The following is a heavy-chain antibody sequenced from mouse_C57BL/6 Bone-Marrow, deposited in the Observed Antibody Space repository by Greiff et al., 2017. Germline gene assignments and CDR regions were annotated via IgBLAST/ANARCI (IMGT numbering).Heavy chain of an antibody. J-gene: IGHJ2*01. CDR1: GYTFTSYW. CDR2: IHPNSGST. Sequence: QVQLQQPGAELVKPGASVKLSCKASGYTFTSYWMHWVKQRPGQGLEWIGMIHPNSGSTNYNEKFKSKATLTVDKSSSTAYMQLSSLTSEDAAVYYCANYYGSRGGNYWGQGTTLTVSS. CDR3: ANYYGSRGGNY. V-gene: IGHV1-64*01. D-gene: IGHD1-1*01.